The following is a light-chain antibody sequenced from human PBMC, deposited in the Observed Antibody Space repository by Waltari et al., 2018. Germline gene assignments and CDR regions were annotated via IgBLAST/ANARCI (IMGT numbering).Light chain of an antibody. J-gene: IGLJ2*01. CDR2: EVS. CDR3: SSFAGSSQML. V-gene: IGLV2-8*01. CDR1: SSDVGGFDY. Sequence: QSALTQPPSASGSPGQSVTISCPGTSSDVGGFDYVSWYQQHSGRVPRVMIYEVSKRPSGVPDRLSGSKSGNTASLTVSGLQVEDEADYYCSSFAGSSQMLFGGGTKLTVL.